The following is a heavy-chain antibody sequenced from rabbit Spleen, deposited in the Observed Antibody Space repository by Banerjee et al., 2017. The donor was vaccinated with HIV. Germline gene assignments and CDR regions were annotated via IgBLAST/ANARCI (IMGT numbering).Heavy chain of an antibody. J-gene: IGHJ4*01. Sequence: QEQLVESGGGLVQPGGSLKLSCKASGFSFSDRDVMCWVRQAPGKGLQWIACINVYTGKPVYATWAKGRFTISRTSSTTVTLQMTSLTAADTATYFCARDLTSVVGWNFNLWGPGTLVTVS. D-gene: IGHD1-1*01. CDR3: ARDLTSVVGWNFNL. CDR1: GFSFSDRDV. CDR2: INVYTGKP. V-gene: IGHV1S45*01.